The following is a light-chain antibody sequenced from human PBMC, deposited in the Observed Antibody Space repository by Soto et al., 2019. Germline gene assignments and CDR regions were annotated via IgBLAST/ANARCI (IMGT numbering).Light chain of an antibody. CDR1: ESIRDF. J-gene: IGKJ4*01. CDR2: AAS. V-gene: IGKV1-39*01. Sequence: DIQMTQSPSSLSASVGDRVTITCRASESIRDFLSWYQQKPRKPPQLLIFAASTLQHGVPSRFSGSASGTDFTLTISSLQPEDFAAYYCQQYYTTPLTFGGGTKVEIK. CDR3: QQYYTTPLT.